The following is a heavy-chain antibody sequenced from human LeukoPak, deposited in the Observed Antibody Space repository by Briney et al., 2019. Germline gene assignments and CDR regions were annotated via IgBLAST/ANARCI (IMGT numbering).Heavy chain of an antibody. CDR3: ARGGWKDYGLDY. Sequence: NWVRQHPGKGLEWIGYIYYSGSTYYNPSLKSRVTISVDTSKNQFSLKLSSVTAADTAVYYCARGGWKDYGLDYWGQGTLVTVSS. V-gene: IGHV4-31*02. J-gene: IGHJ4*02. D-gene: IGHD4-17*01. CDR2: IYYSGST.